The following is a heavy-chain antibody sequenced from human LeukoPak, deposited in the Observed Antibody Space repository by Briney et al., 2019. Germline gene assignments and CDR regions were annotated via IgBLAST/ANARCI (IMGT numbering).Heavy chain of an antibody. CDR2: IYYSGST. CDR3: ARQRGLLWFGELLPPNNFDY. Sequence: SETLSLTCTVSGGSISSSSYYWGWIRQPPGKGLEWIGSIYYSGSTYYNPSLKSRVTISVDTSKNQFSLKLSSVTAADTAVYYCARQRGLLWFGELLPPNNFDYRGQGTLVTVSS. V-gene: IGHV4-39*01. D-gene: IGHD3-10*01. J-gene: IGHJ4*02. CDR1: GGSISSSSYY.